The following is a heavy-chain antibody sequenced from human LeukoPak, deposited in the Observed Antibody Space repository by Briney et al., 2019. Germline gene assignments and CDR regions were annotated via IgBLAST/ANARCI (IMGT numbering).Heavy chain of an antibody. CDR1: GFTFSSYW. V-gene: IGHV3-74*01. Sequence: GGSLRLSCAASGFTFSSYWMHWVRHAPGKGLVWVSHINSDGSSTSYADSEKGRFTISRDNAKNTLYLQMNSLRAEDTAVYYCARGSYYYYYMDVWGKGTTVTISS. J-gene: IGHJ6*03. CDR2: INSDGSST. D-gene: IGHD3-10*01. CDR3: ARGSYYYYYMDV.